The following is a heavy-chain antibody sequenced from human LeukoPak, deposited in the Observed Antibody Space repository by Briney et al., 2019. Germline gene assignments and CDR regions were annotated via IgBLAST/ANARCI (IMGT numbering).Heavy chain of an antibody. CDR2: INTDGTVT. CDR3: ATKQWLAPPPDS. J-gene: IGHJ4*02. CDR1: GFTFSKYW. D-gene: IGHD6-19*01. Sequence: GGSLRLSCAASGFTFSKYWMLWVRQAPGRGLETVSRINTDGTVTTYADSVKGRFTVSRDNADNTMFLQMNSVRDEDTAVYYCATKQWLAPPPDSWGQGTPVTVSS. V-gene: IGHV3-74*01.